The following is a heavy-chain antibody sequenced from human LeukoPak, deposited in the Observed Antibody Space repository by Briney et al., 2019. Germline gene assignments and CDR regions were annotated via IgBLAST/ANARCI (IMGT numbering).Heavy chain of an antibody. CDR2: INPNSGDT. V-gene: IGHV1-2*02. CDR1: GYTFTAYY. Sequence: ASVKVSCKASGYTFTAYYMHWVRQAPGQGLEWMGWINPNSGDTNYAQKFQGRVTMTSDTSISTAYMELNRLTYDDTAVYYCCRGSYYDYWGQGTLVTVSS. D-gene: IGHD1-26*01. J-gene: IGHJ4*02. CDR3: CRGSYYDY.